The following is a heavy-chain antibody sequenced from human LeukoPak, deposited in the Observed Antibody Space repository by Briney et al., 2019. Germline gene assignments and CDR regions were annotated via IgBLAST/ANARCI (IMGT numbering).Heavy chain of an antibody. CDR1: GGSFSGYY. CDR2: INHSGST. V-gene: IGHV4-34*01. CDR3: ARAQKPLGYYDSSGYRPFDP. D-gene: IGHD3-22*01. J-gene: IGHJ5*02. Sequence: SETLSLTCAVYGGSFSGYYWSWIRQPPGKGLEWIGEINHSGSTNYNPSLKSRVTISVDTSKNQFSLKLSSVTAADTAVYYCARAQKPLGYYDSSGYRPFDPWGQGTLVTVSS.